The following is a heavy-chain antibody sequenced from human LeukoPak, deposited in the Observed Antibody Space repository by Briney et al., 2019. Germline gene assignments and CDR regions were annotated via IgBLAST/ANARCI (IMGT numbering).Heavy chain of an antibody. J-gene: IGHJ6*03. CDR3: ARGVEAAAVDYYYYMDV. D-gene: IGHD6-13*01. CDR1: GVSFSGYY. V-gene: IGHV4-34*01. CDR2: INHSGST. Sequence: PSETLSLTCAVYGVSFSGYYWSWIRQPPGKGLEWIGEINHSGSTNYNPSLKSRVTISVDTCKNQFSLKLSSVTAADTAVYYCARGVEAAAVDYYYYMDVWGKGTTVTVSS.